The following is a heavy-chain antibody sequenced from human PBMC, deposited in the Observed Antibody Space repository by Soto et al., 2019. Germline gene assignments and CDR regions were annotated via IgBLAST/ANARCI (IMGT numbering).Heavy chain of an antibody. J-gene: IGHJ4*02. CDR1: GSRFSNYV. V-gene: IGHV1-69*06. D-gene: IGHD2-2*02. Sequence: SVKVSGKVSGSRFSNYVISWVRQAPGHGLEWLGRIIPIFNSTKYAQSFQGRVTITADKSTSTASLELSSLRSDDTAVYYCAREGRGKKAGYNGLVSLGYWGQGTLVTVSS. CDR2: IIPIFNST. CDR3: AREGRGKKAGYNGLVSLGY.